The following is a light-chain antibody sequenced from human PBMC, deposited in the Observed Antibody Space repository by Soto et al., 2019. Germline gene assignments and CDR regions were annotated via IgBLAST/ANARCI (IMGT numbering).Light chain of an antibody. J-gene: IGKJ1*01. CDR2: DAS. CDR1: QSISSW. CDR3: QQYNSYPWT. Sequence: DIQMTQSPSTLSASVGDRVTITCRASQSISSWLAWYQQKPGKAPKLLIYDASSLESGVPSRFRGSGSGTEFTLTISSLQTDDFATYYCQQYNSYPWTFGQGTKVEIK. V-gene: IGKV1-5*01.